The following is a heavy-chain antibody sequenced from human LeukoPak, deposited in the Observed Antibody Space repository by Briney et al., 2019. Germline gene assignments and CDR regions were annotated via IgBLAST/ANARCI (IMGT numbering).Heavy chain of an antibody. Sequence: ASVRVSCKDSVYTFTSYMISWVRPAPGQGGGWMGWINDYNGNTNYAQNLQGRVTMTTDTSTSTAYMELRSVRSDDKAVYYCERRLNYSLGYWGQGTLVTVSS. CDR1: VYTFTSYM. V-gene: IGHV1-18*01. CDR3: ERRLNYSLGY. D-gene: IGHD1-7*01. J-gene: IGHJ4*02. CDR2: INDYNGNT.